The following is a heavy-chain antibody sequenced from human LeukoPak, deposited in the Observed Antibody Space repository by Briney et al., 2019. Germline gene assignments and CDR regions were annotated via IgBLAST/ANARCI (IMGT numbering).Heavy chain of an antibody. Sequence: GSLRLSCEASGFTFSNDWMGWIRQPPGKGLEWIGYIYYSGSTNYNPSLKSRVTISVDTSKNQFSLKLSSVTAADTAVYYCARADPTARRFWFDYWGQGTLVTVSS. CDR3: ARADPTARRFWFDY. D-gene: IGHD6-6*01. CDR2: IYYSGST. J-gene: IGHJ4*02. V-gene: IGHV4-59*01. CDR1: GFTFSNDW.